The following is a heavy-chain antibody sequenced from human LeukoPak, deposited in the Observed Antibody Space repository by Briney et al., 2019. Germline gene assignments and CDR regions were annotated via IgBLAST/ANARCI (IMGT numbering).Heavy chain of an antibody. CDR2: IKQDGSEK. CDR3: ARESLLWFGELPTEYRDFDY. D-gene: IGHD3-10*01. J-gene: IGHJ4*02. Sequence: PGGSLRLSCAASGFTFSSYWISWVRQAPGKGLEWVANIKQDGSEKYYVDSVKGRFTISRDNAKNSLYLQMNSLRAEDTAVYYCARESLLWFGELPTEYRDFDYWGQGTLVTVSS. V-gene: IGHV3-7*01. CDR1: GFTFSSYW.